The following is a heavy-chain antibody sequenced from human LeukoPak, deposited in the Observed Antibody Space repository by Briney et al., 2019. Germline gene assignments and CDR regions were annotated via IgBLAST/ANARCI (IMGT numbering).Heavy chain of an antibody. CDR3: AKESSRSGAGGFDY. CDR1: GFTFSSYG. Sequence: GGSLRLSYAASGFTFSSYGMHWVRQAPGKGLEWVAVIWYGGSNKYYADSVKGRFTISRDNSKNTLYLQMNSLRAEDTAVYYCAKESSRSGAGGFDYWGQGTLVTVSS. V-gene: IGHV3-30*02. J-gene: IGHJ4*02. CDR2: IWYGGSNK. D-gene: IGHD1-1*01.